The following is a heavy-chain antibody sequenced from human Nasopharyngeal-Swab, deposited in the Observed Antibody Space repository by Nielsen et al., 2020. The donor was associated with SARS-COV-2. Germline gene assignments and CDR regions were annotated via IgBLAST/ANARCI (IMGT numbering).Heavy chain of an antibody. CDR3: AREMPYCSGGSCYSDYYYGMDV. D-gene: IGHD2-15*01. Sequence: ASVKVSCKASGYTFTSYAMNWVRQAPGQGLEWMGWINTNTGNPTYAQGFTGRFVFSLDTSVSTAYLQISSLKAEDTAVYYCAREMPYCSGGSCYSDYYYGMDVWGQGTTVTVSS. V-gene: IGHV7-4-1*02. CDR1: GYTFTSYA. J-gene: IGHJ6*02. CDR2: INTNTGNP.